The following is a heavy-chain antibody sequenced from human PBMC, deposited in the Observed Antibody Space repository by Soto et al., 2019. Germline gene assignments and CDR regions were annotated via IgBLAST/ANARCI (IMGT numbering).Heavy chain of an antibody. CDR2: INPSGGST. J-gene: IGHJ1*01. Sequence: QVQLVQSGAEVKKPGASVKVSCKASGYTFTSYYMHWVRQAPGQGLEWMGIINPSGGSTSYAQKFKGRVTMTRDTSTSTVYMELSSLRSEDTAVYYCASYNGGSYRAEYFQHWGQGTLVTVSS. CDR1: GYTFTSYY. CDR3: ASYNGGSYRAEYFQH. D-gene: IGHD1-26*01. V-gene: IGHV1-46*01.